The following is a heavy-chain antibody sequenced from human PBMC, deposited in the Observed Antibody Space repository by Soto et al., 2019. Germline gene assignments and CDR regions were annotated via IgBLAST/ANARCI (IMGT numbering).Heavy chain of an antibody. D-gene: IGHD5-12*01. V-gene: IGHV1-69*12. CDR2: IIPIFGTA. CDR1: GGTFSSYA. CDR3: ARGQEMATITDFDY. J-gene: IGHJ4*02. Sequence: QVQLVQSGAEVKKPGSSVKVSCKASGGTFSSYAISWVRQAPGQGLEWMGGIIPIFGTANYAQKFQGRVTITADESTSTAYMEVSSLRSEDTAVYYCARGQEMATITDFDYWGQGTLVTVSS.